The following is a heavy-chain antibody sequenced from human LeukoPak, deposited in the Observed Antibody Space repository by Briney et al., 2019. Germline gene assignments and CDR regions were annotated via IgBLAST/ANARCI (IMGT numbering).Heavy chain of an antibody. V-gene: IGHV4-38-2*01. J-gene: IGHJ4*02. CDR3: ARQKGELIVVVPAAPDY. CDR1: GYSISSGYY. Sequence: SETLSLTCAVSGYSISSGYYWGWIRQPPGKGLEWIGSIYHSGSTYYNPSLKSRVTISVDTSKNQFSLKLSSVTAADTAVYYCARQKGELIVVVPAAPDYWGQGTVVTVSS. CDR2: IYHSGST. D-gene: IGHD2-2*01.